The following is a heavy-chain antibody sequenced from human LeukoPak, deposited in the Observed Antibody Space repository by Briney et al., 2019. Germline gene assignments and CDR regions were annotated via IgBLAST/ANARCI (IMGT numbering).Heavy chain of an antibody. Sequence: ASVKVSCKVSGHSLTKLSIHWVRQRPGKGLEWMGGFDPEDGETIYAQKFQGRVTMTEDTSTDTAYMELSSLRSEDTAVYYCATAIAVAGTSFDYWGQGTLVTVSS. V-gene: IGHV1-24*01. CDR2: FDPEDGET. CDR1: GHSLTKLS. J-gene: IGHJ4*02. CDR3: ATAIAVAGTSFDY. D-gene: IGHD6-13*01.